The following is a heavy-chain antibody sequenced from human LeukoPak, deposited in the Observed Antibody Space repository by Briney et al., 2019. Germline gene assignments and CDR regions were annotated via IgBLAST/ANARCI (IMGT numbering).Heavy chain of an antibody. CDR2: ISYDGSNK. CDR3: ARAHQYCSSTSCYAGFDY. D-gene: IGHD2-2*01. V-gene: IGHV3-30*04. J-gene: IGHJ4*02. CDR1: GFTFSSYA. Sequence: GGSLRLSCVASGFTFSSYAMHWVRQAPGKGLEWVAVISYDGSNKCYADSVKGRFTISRDNSKNTLYLQMNSLRAEDTAVYHCARAHQYCSSTSCYAGFDYWGQGTLVTVSS.